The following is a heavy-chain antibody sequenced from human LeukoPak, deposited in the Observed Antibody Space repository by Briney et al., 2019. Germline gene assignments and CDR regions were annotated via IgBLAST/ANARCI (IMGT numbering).Heavy chain of an antibody. V-gene: IGHV3-48*01. CDR1: GFTFSSYS. Sequence: GGSLRLSCAASGFTFSSYSMNWVRQAPGKGLEWVSHISSSSSTIYYADSVKGRFTISRDNAKNSLYLQMNSLRAEDTAVYYCARNDFWSGYLSYYFDYWGQGTLVTVSS. CDR3: ARNDFWSGYLSYYFDY. J-gene: IGHJ4*02. D-gene: IGHD3-3*01. CDR2: ISSSSSTI.